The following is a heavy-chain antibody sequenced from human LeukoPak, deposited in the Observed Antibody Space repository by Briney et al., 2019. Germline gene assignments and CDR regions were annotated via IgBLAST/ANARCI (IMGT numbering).Heavy chain of an antibody. CDR1: GGTFSSYA. CDR2: IIPIFGTA. V-gene: IGHV1-69*13. D-gene: IGHD6-13*01. Sequence: SVTVSCTASGGTFSSYAISWVRQAPGQGLEWMGGIIPIFGTANYAQKFQGRVTITADESTSTAYMELSSLRSEDTAVYYCASAIAAADLFDYWGQGTLVTVSS. J-gene: IGHJ4*02. CDR3: ASAIAAADLFDY.